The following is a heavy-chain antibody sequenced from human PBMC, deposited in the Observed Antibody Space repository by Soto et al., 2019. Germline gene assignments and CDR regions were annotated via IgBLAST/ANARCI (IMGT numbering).Heavy chain of an antibody. J-gene: IGHJ5*02. V-gene: IGHV1-69*13. D-gene: IGHD3-10*01. Sequence: GASVKVSCKASGGTFSSYAISWVRQAPGQGLEWMGGIIPIFGTANYAQKFQGRVTITADESTSTAYMELSSLRSEDTAVYYCARASKKIRDMVQGNWFDTWGQGTLVTVSS. CDR2: IIPIFGTA. CDR1: GGTFSSYA. CDR3: ARASKKIRDMVQGNWFDT.